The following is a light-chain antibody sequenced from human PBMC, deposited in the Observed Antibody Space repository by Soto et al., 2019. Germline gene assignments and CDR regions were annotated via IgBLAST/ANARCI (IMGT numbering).Light chain of an antibody. J-gene: IGKJ2*01. CDR3: LQDYNYPYT. V-gene: IGKV1-6*02. CDR1: QGIRND. CDR2: AAS. Sequence: AIQMTQSPSSLSASVGDRVTITCRASQGIRNDLGWYQQKPGKAPRLLIYAASYLQSGVPARFSGSGSGTDFTLTISSLQPEDFATYYCLQDYNYPYTFGQGTKLEIK.